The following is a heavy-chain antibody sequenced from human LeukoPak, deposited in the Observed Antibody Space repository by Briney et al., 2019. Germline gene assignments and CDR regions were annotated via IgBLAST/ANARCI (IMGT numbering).Heavy chain of an antibody. CDR2: IYYSGST. D-gene: IGHD3-10*01. CDR3: ARATYYYGSGAI. J-gene: IGHJ4*02. V-gene: IGHV4-61*01. Sequence: PSETLSLTCTVSGGSVSSGSYYWRWIRQPPGKGLEWIGYIYYSGSTNYNPSLKSRVTISVDTSKNQFSLKLSSVTAADTAVYYCARATYYYGSGAIWGQGTLVTVSS. CDR1: GGSVSSGSYY.